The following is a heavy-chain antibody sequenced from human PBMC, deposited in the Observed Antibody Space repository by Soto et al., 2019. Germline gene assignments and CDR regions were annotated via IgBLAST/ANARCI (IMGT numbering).Heavy chain of an antibody. J-gene: IGHJ4*02. CDR3: AREGSGYDFYFDD. CDR2: IIPILGIA. CDR1: GGTFSSYT. D-gene: IGHD5-12*01. V-gene: IGHV1-69*04. Sequence: SVKVSCKASGGTFSSYTISWVRQAPGQGLEWMGRIIPILGIANYAQKFQGRVTITADKSTSTAYMELSSLRSEDTAVYYCAREGSGYDFYFDDWGQGILVTVAS.